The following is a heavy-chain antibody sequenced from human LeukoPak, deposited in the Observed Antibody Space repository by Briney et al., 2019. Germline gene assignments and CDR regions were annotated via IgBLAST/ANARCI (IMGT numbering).Heavy chain of an antibody. CDR1: GGSISSGSYY. CDR3: AREGGYYDFWSGYWYFDY. CDR2: IYTSGST. D-gene: IGHD3-3*01. J-gene: IGHJ4*02. V-gene: IGHV4-61*02. Sequence: SETLSLTCAVSGGSISSGSYYWSWIRQPAGKGLEWIGRIYTSGSTNYNPSLKSRVTISVDTSKNQFSLKLSSVTAADTAVYYCAREGGYYDFWSGYWYFDYWGQGTLVTVSS.